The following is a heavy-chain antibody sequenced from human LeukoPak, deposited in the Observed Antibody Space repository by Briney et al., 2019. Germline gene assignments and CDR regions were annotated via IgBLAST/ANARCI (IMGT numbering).Heavy chain of an antibody. CDR1: GFTFSSYW. CDR3: ARDHYDFWSGYPSYYMDV. D-gene: IGHD3-3*01. V-gene: IGHV3-7*01. J-gene: IGHJ6*03. Sequence: GGSLRLSCEASGFTFSSYWMSWVGQAPGKGLEWVPNIKQDGSEKYYVESVKGRFTISRDNAKNSLYLQMNSLRAEDTAVYYCARDHYDFWSGYPSYYMDVWGKGTTVTVSS. CDR2: IKQDGSEK.